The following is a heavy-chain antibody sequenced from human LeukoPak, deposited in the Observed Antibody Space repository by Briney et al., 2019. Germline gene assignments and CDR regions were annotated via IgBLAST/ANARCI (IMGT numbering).Heavy chain of an antibody. Sequence: GGSLRLSCAASGFTFDDYAMHWVRQAPGKGLEWVSGISWNSGSIGYADSVKGRFTVSRDNAKNTLYLQVNNLRAEDTAVYYCARGPSSNWSGLDFWGQGTLLTVSS. CDR1: GFTFDDYA. D-gene: IGHD6-13*01. J-gene: IGHJ4*02. CDR2: ISWNSGSI. CDR3: ARGPSSNWSGLDF. V-gene: IGHV3-9*01.